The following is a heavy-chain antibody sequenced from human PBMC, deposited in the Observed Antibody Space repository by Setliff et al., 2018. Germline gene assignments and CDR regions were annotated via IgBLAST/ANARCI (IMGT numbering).Heavy chain of an antibody. CDR3: AKVKKPLIRGSGFDY. Sequence: PGGSLRLSCATSGFNFHNYGFHWVRQAPGKGLEWVAFIRYDGSSKYYTDSVKGRFTISRDNSKNILFLQMTSLRPEDTGIYYCAKVKKPLIRGSGFDYWGRGTLVTVSS. CDR2: IRYDGSSK. V-gene: IGHV3-30*02. CDR1: GFNFHNYG. D-gene: IGHD3-10*01. J-gene: IGHJ4*02.